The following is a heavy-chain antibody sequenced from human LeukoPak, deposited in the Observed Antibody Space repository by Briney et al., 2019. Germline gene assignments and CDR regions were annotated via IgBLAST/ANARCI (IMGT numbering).Heavy chain of an antibody. CDR3: ARAYYDSSGYYGAFDI. D-gene: IGHD3-22*01. CDR1: GGSFSGYY. Sequence: SETLSLTCAVYGGSFSGYYWSWIRQPPGKGLEWIGEINHSGSTNYNPSLKSRVTISVDTSKNQFSLKLSSVTAADTAVYYCARAYYDSSGYYGAFDIWGQGTMVTV. J-gene: IGHJ3*02. CDR2: INHSGST. V-gene: IGHV4-34*01.